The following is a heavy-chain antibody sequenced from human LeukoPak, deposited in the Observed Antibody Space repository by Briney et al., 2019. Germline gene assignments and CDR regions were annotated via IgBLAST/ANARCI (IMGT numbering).Heavy chain of an antibody. Sequence: PSETLSLTCTVSGGSISSGGYYWSWIRQPPGKGLEWIGYIYHSGSTYYNPSLKSRVTISVDRSKNQFSLKLSSVTAADTAVYYCARDPSGSYYGFDYWGQGTLVTVSS. D-gene: IGHD1-26*01. CDR1: GGSISSGGYY. CDR3: ARDPSGSYYGFDY. CDR2: IYHSGST. J-gene: IGHJ4*02. V-gene: IGHV4-30-2*01.